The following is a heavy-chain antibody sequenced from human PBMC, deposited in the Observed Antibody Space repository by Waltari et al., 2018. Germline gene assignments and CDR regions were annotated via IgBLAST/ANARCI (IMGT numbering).Heavy chain of an antibody. J-gene: IGHJ4*02. CDR1: RYRLSTYA. CDR2: SNIMSRNP. D-gene: IGHD2-15*01. Sequence: QVQRVEYGFGLKKPGAPVKVSCKPSRYRLSTYAAHWARQAPGQGLELMGWSNIMSRNPRYTQGYTERFVFSFDTSASTSYLQNSSLKAEDAAVNYYAATLDGIGGTCPFEHWGQGTLVTVSS. V-gene: IGHV7-4-1*02. CDR3: AATLDGIGGTCPFEH.